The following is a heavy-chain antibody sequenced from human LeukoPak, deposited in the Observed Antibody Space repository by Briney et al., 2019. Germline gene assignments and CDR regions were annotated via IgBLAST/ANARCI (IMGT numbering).Heavy chain of an antibody. CDR2: IHHSGRS. D-gene: IGHD3-10*01. J-gene: IGHJ4*02. CDR1: ADSLSSGGHY. CDR3: ARGGNRFGGFYFDY. Sequence: SETLSLTCTVSADSLSSGGHYWAWIRQLPGKGLESIGFIHHSGRSRHNPSLKDRVAISVDASRKQFALMLSSVTAADTAIYYCARGGNRFGGFYFDYWGQGIQVIVSS. V-gene: IGHV4-31*03.